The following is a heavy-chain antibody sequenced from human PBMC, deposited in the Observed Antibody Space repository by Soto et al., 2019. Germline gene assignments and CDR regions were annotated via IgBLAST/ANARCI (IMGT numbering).Heavy chain of an antibody. CDR2: ISSSSSYT. Sequence: GGSLRLACAASGFTFSDYYMSWIRQAPGKGLEWVSYISSSSSYTNYADSVKGRSTISRDNAKNSLYLQMNSLRAEDTAVYYCARDRPDRTGYCSSTSCYSRMGYYYGMDVWGQGTTVTVSS. D-gene: IGHD2-2*02. V-gene: IGHV3-11*06. CDR1: GFTFSDYY. J-gene: IGHJ6*02. CDR3: ARDRPDRTGYCSSTSCYSRMGYYYGMDV.